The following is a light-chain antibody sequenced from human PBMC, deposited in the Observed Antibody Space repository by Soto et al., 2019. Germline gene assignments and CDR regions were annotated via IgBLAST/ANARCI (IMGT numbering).Light chain of an antibody. J-gene: IGKJ1*01. V-gene: IGKV1-5*01. Sequence: DIQMTQSPSTLSASVGDRVTITCRASQSISSWLAWYQQKPGKAPKVLIYDASSLESGVPSRFSGSGSGTEFTLTISSLQPDDFATYYCQQYNSYPLTFGQGTKVETK. CDR3: QQYNSYPLT. CDR2: DAS. CDR1: QSISSW.